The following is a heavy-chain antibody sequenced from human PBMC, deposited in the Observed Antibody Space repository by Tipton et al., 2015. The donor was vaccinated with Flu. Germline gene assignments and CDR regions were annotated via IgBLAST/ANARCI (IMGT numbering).Heavy chain of an antibody. CDR3: AGNNYYDSSGYYYSLDY. CDR1: GGSFSGYY. D-gene: IGHD3-22*01. J-gene: IGHJ4*02. V-gene: IGHV4-34*01. Sequence: TLSLTCAVYGGSFSGYYWSWIRQPPGKGLEWIGEINHSGTTNYNPSLKSRVTISVDTSKNQFSLKLSSVTAADTALYYCAGNNYYDSSGYYYSLDYWGQGTLVTVSS. CDR2: INHSGTT.